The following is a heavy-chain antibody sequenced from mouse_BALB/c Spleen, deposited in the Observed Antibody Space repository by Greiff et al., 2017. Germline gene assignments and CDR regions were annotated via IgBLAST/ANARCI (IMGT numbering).Heavy chain of an antibody. J-gene: IGHJ2*01. CDR2: ILPGSGST. CDR3: ARKEDGYYVHYFDY. CDR1: GYTFSSYW. D-gene: IGHD2-3*01. V-gene: IGHV1-9*01. Sequence: QVQLQQSGAELMKPGASVKISCKATGYTFSSYWIEWVKQRPGHGLEWIGEILPGSGSTNYNEKFKGKATFTADTSSNTAYMQLSSLTSEDSAVYYCARKEDGYYVHYFDYWGQGTTLTVSS.